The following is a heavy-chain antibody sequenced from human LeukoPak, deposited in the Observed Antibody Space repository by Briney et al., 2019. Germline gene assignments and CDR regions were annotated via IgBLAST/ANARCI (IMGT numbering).Heavy chain of an antibody. Sequence: PGGSLRLSCAASGFTFNNAWMSWVRQAPGKGLEWVGRIKSKTDGGTTDYAAPVKGRFPISRDDSKNTLYLQMNSLETEDTAVYYCTTILTYYYDSSGYPAYYFDYWGQGTLVTVSS. CDR1: GFTFNNAW. CDR2: IKSKTDGGTT. V-gene: IGHV3-15*01. CDR3: TTILTYYYDSSGYPAYYFDY. J-gene: IGHJ4*02. D-gene: IGHD3-22*01.